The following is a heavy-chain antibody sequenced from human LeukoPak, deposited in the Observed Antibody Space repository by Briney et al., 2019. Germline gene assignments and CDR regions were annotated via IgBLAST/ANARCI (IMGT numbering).Heavy chain of an antibody. J-gene: IGHJ6*02. CDR3: AKASGGTAMAHKYYYYYGMDV. V-gene: IGHV3-9*01. Sequence: PGGSLRLSCAASGFTFDDYAMHWVRQAPGKGLEWVSGISWNSGSIGYADSVKGRFTISRDNAKNSLYLQMNSLRAEDTALYYCAKASGGTAMAHKYYYYYGMDVWGQGTTVTVSS. D-gene: IGHD5-18*01. CDR1: GFTFDDYA. CDR2: ISWNSGSI.